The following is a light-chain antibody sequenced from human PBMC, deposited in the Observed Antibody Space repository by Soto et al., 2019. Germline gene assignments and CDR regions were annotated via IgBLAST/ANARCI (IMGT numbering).Light chain of an antibody. CDR2: NSN. Sequence: QSVLTQPPSASGTPGQRVTISCSGSSSNIGSNSVNWYQQLPGTAPKLLIYNSNQRPSGVPDRFSGSKSGTSASLAISGLQSEDEADYYCAAWDVSLDNGVVFGGGTKLTVL. CDR3: AAWDVSLDNGVV. CDR1: SSNIGSNS. V-gene: IGLV1-44*01. J-gene: IGLJ2*01.